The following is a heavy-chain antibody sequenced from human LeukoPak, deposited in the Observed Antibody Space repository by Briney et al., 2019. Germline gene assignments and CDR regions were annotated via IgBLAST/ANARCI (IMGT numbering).Heavy chain of an antibody. CDR2: LRYDGSNK. CDR3: AKDPHSSGWYVDYMDV. D-gene: IGHD6-19*01. V-gene: IGHV3-30*02. Sequence: GGSLRLSCAASDFPFIGYTMHWVRQAPGKGLEWVAFLRYDGSNKYYADSVKGRFTISRDNSKNTLYLQMNSLRAEDTAVYYCAKDPHSSGWYVDYMDVWGKGTTVTISS. J-gene: IGHJ6*03. CDR1: DFPFIGYT.